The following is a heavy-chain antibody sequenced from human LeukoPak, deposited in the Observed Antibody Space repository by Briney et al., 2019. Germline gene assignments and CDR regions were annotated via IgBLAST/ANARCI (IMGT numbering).Heavy chain of an antibody. Sequence: SETLSLTCAVYGGSFSGYYWSWIRQPPGKGLEWIGSIYYSGSTYYNPSLESRVTISVDTSKNQFSLKLSSVTAADTAVYYCARGGPYSSSWSPYYYYYMDVWGKGTTVTVSS. CDR1: GGSFSGYY. J-gene: IGHJ6*03. V-gene: IGHV4-34*01. CDR2: IYYSGST. CDR3: ARGGPYSSSWSPYYYYYMDV. D-gene: IGHD6-13*01.